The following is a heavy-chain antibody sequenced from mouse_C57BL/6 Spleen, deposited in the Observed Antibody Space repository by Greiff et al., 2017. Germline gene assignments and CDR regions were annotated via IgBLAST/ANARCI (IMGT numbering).Heavy chain of an antibody. J-gene: IGHJ2*01. CDR1: GYTFTDYE. V-gene: IGHV1-15*01. CDR3: TRGTGTGY. Sequence: VKLQESGAELVRPGASVTLSCKASGYTFTDYEMHWVKQTPVHGLEWIGAIDPETGGTAYNQKFKGKAILTADKSSSTAYMELRSLTSEDSAVYYCTRGTGTGYWGQGTTRTGSS. D-gene: IGHD4-1*01. CDR2: IDPETGGT.